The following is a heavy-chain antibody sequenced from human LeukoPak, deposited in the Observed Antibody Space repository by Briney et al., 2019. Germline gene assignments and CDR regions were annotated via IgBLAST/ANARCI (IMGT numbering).Heavy chain of an antibody. CDR1: GFTFSGYW. Sequence: GGSLRLSCAASGFTFSGYWMHWVRQAPGKGLLWVSLIKSDGSSAMYADSVKGRFSISRDNAKNTLDLQMSSLRAEDTAVYFCAREVASAAFDYWGQGTPVTVSS. CDR3: AREVASAAFDY. J-gene: IGHJ4*02. CDR2: IKSDGSSA. V-gene: IGHV3-74*03. D-gene: IGHD5-12*01.